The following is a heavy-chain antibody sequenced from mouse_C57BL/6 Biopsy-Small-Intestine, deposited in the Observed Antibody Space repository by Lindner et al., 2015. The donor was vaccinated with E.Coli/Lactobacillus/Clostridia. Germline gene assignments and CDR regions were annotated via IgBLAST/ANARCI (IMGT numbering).Heavy chain of an antibody. V-gene: IGHV5-4*01. D-gene: IGHD1-1*01. CDR2: ISDGGSYT. CDR3: ARLYYGSSYDYFDY. J-gene: IGHJ2*01. CDR1: GFTFSSYA. Sequence: VQLQESGGGLVKPGGSLKLSCAASGFTFSSYAMSWVRQTPEKRLEWVATISDGGSYTYYPDNVKGRFTISRDNAKNNLYLQMSHLKSEDTAMYYCARLYYGSSYDYFDYWGQGTTLTVSS.